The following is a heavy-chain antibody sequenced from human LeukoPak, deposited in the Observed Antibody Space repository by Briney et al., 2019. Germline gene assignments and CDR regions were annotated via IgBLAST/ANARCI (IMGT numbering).Heavy chain of an antibody. CDR3: AKDREVRGYYGLDV. Sequence: RGSLRLSCAASGFTFTSYSMTWVRQAPGKGLEWVSGISDSGGYTYYADSVEGRFTISRDNSKNTVYLQMNRLTAEDTAVYYCAKDREVRGYYGLDVWGQGTTVTVSS. CDR2: ISDSGGYT. J-gene: IGHJ6*02. CDR1: GFTFTSYS. D-gene: IGHD3-10*01. V-gene: IGHV3-23*01.